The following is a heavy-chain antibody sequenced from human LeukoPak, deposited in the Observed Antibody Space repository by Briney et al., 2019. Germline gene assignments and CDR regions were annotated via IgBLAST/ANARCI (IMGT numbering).Heavy chain of an antibody. J-gene: IGHJ4*02. CDR3: ARVSLSRSGWDFDY. CDR2: ITSSTTYI. D-gene: IGHD6-19*01. V-gene: IGHV3-21*01. CDR1: GFTISAYS. Sequence: RGSQRLSCAASGFTISAYSLTWVRQPPGKGLELVSSITSSTTYIYYADSVKGRFSISRDNAKNSLYLQMNSLRVEDTAVYYCARVSLSRSGWDFDYWGQGTLVTVSS.